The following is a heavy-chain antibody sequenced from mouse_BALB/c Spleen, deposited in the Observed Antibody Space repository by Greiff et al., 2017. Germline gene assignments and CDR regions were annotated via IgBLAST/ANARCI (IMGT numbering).Heavy chain of an antibody. J-gene: IGHJ4*01. Sequence: DVHLVESGGGLVQPGGSRKLSCAASGFTFSSFGMHWVRQAPEKGLEWVAYISSGSSTIYYADTVKGRFTISRDNPKNTLFLQMTSLRSEDTAMYYCARNHYGSSFSMDYWGQGTSVTVSS. CDR3: ARNHYGSSFSMDY. CDR2: ISSGSSTI. CDR1: GFTFSSFG. D-gene: IGHD1-1*01. V-gene: IGHV5-17*02.